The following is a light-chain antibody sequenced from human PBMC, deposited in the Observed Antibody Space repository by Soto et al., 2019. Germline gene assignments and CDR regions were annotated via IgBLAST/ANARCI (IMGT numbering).Light chain of an antibody. V-gene: IGKV1-39*01. CDR1: QTISDY. J-gene: IGKJ3*01. CDR2: AAS. Sequence: DIQMTQSPSSLSASVGDRVTITCRTSQTISDYLNWYQHKPGKAPKLLISAASSLQSGVPSRFSGSGSGTDFTLTISSLQPEDFATYYCQQSYSTLTFGPGTKVDN. CDR3: QQSYSTLT.